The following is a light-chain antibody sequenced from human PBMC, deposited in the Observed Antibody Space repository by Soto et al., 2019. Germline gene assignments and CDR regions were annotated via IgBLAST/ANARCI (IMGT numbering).Light chain of an antibody. Sequence: DIQMTQSPSSLSASVGDRVTITCRASESIARHLNWYQQKPGKAPKLLIYAASSLQNGVPSRFRGGGSGTDFTLTISNLQPEYFATYYCQQTYSTLSITFGQGKRLEIK. CDR3: QQTYSTLSIT. CDR2: AAS. V-gene: IGKV1-39*01. J-gene: IGKJ5*01. CDR1: ESIARH.